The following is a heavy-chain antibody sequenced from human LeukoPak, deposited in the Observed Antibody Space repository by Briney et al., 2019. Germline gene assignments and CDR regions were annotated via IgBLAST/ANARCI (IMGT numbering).Heavy chain of an antibody. CDR3: ATDLRASLELLRKGY. Sequence: ASVKVSCKVSGYTLTELSMHWVRQAPGEGLEWMGGFDPEDGETIYAQKFQGRVTMTEDTSTDTAYMELSSLRSEDTAVYYCATDLRASLELLRKGYWGQGTLVTVSS. CDR1: GYTLTELS. V-gene: IGHV1-24*01. CDR2: FDPEDGET. D-gene: IGHD1-7*01. J-gene: IGHJ4*02.